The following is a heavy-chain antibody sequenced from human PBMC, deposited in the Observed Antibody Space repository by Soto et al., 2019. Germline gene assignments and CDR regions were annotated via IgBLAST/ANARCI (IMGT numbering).Heavy chain of an antibody. CDR3: ARYPRITMGRGVILNAFDI. J-gene: IGHJ3*02. Sequence: ASVKVSCKASGYAFTSYGISWVRQAPGQGLEWMGWISAYNGNTNYAQKLQGRVTMTTDTSTSTAYMELRSLRSDDTAVYYCARYPRITMGRGVILNAFDIWGQGTMVTVSS. CDR1: GYAFTSYG. V-gene: IGHV1-18*01. D-gene: IGHD3-10*01. CDR2: ISAYNGNT.